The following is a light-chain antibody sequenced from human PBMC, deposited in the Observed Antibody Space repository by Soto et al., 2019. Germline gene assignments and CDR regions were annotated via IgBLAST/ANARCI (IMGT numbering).Light chain of an antibody. CDR2: GAS. CDR1: QSVGSSY. J-gene: IGKJ4*01. Sequence: EIVLTQSPATLSLSPGERATLTCRASQSVGSSYLAWYQQKPGQAPRLLIYGASSRATGIPDRFSGSGSGTDFTLTISSLQSEDFAVYYCQQYNNWPLTFGGGTKVDI. V-gene: IGKV3D-20*02. CDR3: QQYNNWPLT.